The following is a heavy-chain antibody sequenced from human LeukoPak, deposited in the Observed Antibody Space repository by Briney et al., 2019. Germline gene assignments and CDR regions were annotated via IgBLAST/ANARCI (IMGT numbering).Heavy chain of an antibody. CDR1: GFTFDAYA. J-gene: IGHJ4*02. D-gene: IGHD3-10*01. Sequence: GRSLRLSCAASGFTFDAYAMHWVRHAPGKGLEWVSGISWNSGSIGYADSVKGRFTISRDNAKNSLYLQMHSLRAEDTALYYCAKGLWFGELLSHFDYWGQGTLVTVSS. CDR3: AKGLWFGELLSHFDY. V-gene: IGHV3-9*01. CDR2: ISWNSGSI.